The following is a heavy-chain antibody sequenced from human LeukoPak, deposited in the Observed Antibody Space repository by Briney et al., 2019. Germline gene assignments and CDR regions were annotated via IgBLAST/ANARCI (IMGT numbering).Heavy chain of an antibody. CDR1: GGSFSGYY. J-gene: IGHJ4*02. CDR2: IWYDGSNK. D-gene: IGHD3-10*01. V-gene: IGHV3-33*08. CDR3: ARDGVVGSGSYLDY. Sequence: LSLTCAVYGGSFSGYYWSWIRQPPGKGLEWVSVIWYDGSNKYYADSVKGRFTISRDNSKNMVYLQMNSLRAEDTAVYYCARDGVVGSGSYLDYWGQGTLVIVSS.